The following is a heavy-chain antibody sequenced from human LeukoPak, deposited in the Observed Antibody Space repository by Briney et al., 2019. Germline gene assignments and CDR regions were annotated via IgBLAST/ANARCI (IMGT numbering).Heavy chain of an antibody. Sequence: GGSLRLSCTASGFTFGDYARSWVRQAPGKGLEWVGFIRSKAYGGTTEYAASVTGRFTISRDDSKSIAYLQMNSLKTEDTAVYYCTSLEYSGSYYGFVYWGQGTLVTVSS. CDR3: TSLEYSGSYYGFVY. CDR1: GFTFGDYA. V-gene: IGHV3-49*04. D-gene: IGHD1-26*01. J-gene: IGHJ4*02. CDR2: IRSKAYGGTT.